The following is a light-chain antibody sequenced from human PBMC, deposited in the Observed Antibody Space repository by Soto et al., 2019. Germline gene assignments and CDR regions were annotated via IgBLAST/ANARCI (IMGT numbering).Light chain of an antibody. V-gene: IGKV3-20*01. CDR2: GAS. CDR3: LLYFSPDRYT. Sequence: EIELTQTPGTLSLSPGERATLSCRASQSVTSSHLSWYQQKPGPAPSLLFYGASTSSTGIPDRCSGSRSDAAFSLPILRLDPEDFAVYYCLLYFSPDRYTFGPGTKVHIK. J-gene: IGKJ3*01. CDR1: QSVTSSH.